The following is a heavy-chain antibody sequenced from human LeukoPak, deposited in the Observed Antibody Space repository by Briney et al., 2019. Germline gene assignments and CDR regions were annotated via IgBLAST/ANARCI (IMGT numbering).Heavy chain of an antibody. CDR2: IYYSGST. D-gene: IGHD2-2*02. Sequence: SETLSLTCTVSGGSISSHYWSWIRQPPGKGLEWIGYIYYSGSTNYNPSLKSRVTISVDTSKNQFSLKLSSVTAADTAVYYCARDQYPEYYMDVWGKGTTVTVSS. J-gene: IGHJ6*03. CDR3: ARDQYPEYYMDV. CDR1: GGSISSHY. V-gene: IGHV4-59*11.